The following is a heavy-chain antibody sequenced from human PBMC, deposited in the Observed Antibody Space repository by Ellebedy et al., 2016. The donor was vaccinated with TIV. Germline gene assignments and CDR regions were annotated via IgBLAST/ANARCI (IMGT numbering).Heavy chain of an antibody. D-gene: IGHD2-8*01. CDR3: ARAVYGMGWFDP. J-gene: IGHJ5*02. V-gene: IGHV1-3*01. CDR1: GYTFNSYA. Sequence: AASVKVSCKASGYTFNSYAVHWVRQAPGQRLEWMGWIIGGNGSTKYSQKFQGRVTITRDTSANTAYMELSSLRSEDTAVYFCARAVYGMGWFDPWGLGTLVTVSS. CDR2: IIGGNGST.